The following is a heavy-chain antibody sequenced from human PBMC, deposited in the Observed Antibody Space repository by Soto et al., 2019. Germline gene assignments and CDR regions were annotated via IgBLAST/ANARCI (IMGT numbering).Heavy chain of an antibody. Sequence: PGESLKISCKGSGYNFANYWIGWGRQMPGKGLEWMGMIFPGDSDTKNSPSLQGQITMSVDKSDSSAYLQWRSLKASDTAIYYCAAGYSTGLDAFDIWGQGTMVTVSS. J-gene: IGHJ3*02. V-gene: IGHV5-51*01. CDR1: GYNFANYW. CDR3: AAGYSTGLDAFDI. D-gene: IGHD6-19*01. CDR2: IFPGDSDT.